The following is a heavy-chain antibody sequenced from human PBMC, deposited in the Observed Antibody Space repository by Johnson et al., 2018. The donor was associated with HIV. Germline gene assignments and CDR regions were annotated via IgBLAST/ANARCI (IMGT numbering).Heavy chain of an antibody. CDR1: GFTFSSYA. D-gene: IGHD6-6*01. CDR2: ISYDGSNN. Sequence: QVQLVESGGGVVQPGRSLRLSCAASGFTFSSYAMHWVRQAPGKGLEWVAVISYDGSNNYYADSVKGRFTISRDNSKNTLYLQMNSLRAEDTAVYYCARDREQLVRYAFDIWGQGTMVTVSS. CDR3: ARDREQLVRYAFDI. J-gene: IGHJ3*02. V-gene: IGHV3-30-3*01.